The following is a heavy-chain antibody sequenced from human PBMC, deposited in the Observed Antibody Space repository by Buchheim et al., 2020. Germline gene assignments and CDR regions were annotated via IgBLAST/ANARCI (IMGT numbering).Heavy chain of an antibody. Sequence: QVQLQESGPGLVKPSETLSLTCTVSGGSVSSGSYYWSWIRQPPGKGLEWIGNFYYSGSTNYNPSLKSRVTISVDTSKNQFSLKLSSVTAADTAVYWCARGAWNSGVVYWFDPWGQGTL. J-gene: IGHJ5*02. D-gene: IGHD1-7*01. V-gene: IGHV4-61*01. CDR2: FYYSGST. CDR1: GGSVSSGSYY. CDR3: ARGAWNSGVVYWFDP.